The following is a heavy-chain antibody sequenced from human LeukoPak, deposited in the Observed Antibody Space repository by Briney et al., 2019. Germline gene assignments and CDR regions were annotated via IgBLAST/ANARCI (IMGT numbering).Heavy chain of an antibody. CDR2: INHSGST. V-gene: IGHV4-34*01. Sequence: SETLSLTCAVYGGSFSGYYWSWIRQPPGKGLERIGEINHSGSTNYNPSLRSRVTISVDTSKNQFSLKLSSVTAADTAVYYCAREDDYDSSGYYYEPSEYFHHWGQGTLVTVSS. D-gene: IGHD3-22*01. CDR3: AREDDYDSSGYYYEPSEYFHH. J-gene: IGHJ1*01. CDR1: GGSFSGYY.